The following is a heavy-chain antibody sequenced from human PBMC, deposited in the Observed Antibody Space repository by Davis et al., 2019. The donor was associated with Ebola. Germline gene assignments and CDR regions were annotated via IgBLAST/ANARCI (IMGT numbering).Heavy chain of an antibody. CDR3: AKEYYDFCRRDYYYYGMDV. CDR2: INSDGSST. D-gene: IGHD3-3*01. CDR1: GFTFSSYW. Sequence: GESLKISCAASGFTFSSYWMHWVRQAPGKGLVWVSRINSDGSSTSYADSVKGRFTISRDNSKNTLYLQMNSLRAEDTAVYYCAKEYYDFCRRDYYYYGMDVWGQGTTVTVSS. V-gene: IGHV3-74*01. J-gene: IGHJ6*02.